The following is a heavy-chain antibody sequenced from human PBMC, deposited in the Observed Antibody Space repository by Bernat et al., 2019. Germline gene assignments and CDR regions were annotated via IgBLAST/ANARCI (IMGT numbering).Heavy chain of an antibody. CDR3: ARVLSSSWYGSFDI. D-gene: IGHD6-13*01. CDR2: ISSSSSYT. Sequence: QVQLVESGGGLVKPGGSLRLSCAASGFTFSDYYMSWIRQAPGKGLEWVSYISSSSSYTNYAASVKGRFTISRDNAKNSLYLQMNSLRAEDTAVYYCARVLSSSWYGSFDIWGQGTMVTVSS. V-gene: IGHV3-11*05. J-gene: IGHJ3*02. CDR1: GFTFSDYY.